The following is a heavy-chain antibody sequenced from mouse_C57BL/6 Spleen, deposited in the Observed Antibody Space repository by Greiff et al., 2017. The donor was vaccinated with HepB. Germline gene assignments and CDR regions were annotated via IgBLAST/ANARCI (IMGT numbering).Heavy chain of an antibody. V-gene: IGHV1-55*01. CDR3: AREGSMVTTAY. CDR2: IYPGSGST. Sequence: VQLQQSGAELVKPGASVKMSCKASGYTFTSYWITWVKQRPGQGLEWIGDIYPGSGSTNYNEKFKSKATLTVDTSSSTAYMQLSSLTSEDSAVYYCAREGSMVTTAYWGQGTLVTVSA. D-gene: IGHD2-2*01. J-gene: IGHJ3*01. CDR1: GYTFTSYW.